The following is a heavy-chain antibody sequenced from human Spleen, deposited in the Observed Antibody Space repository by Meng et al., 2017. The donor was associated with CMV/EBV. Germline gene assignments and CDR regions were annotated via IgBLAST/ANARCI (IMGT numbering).Heavy chain of an antibody. CDR3: ARGRAYYDSSGYLA. CDR2: INHSGST. V-gene: IGHV4-34*01. Sequence: AVYGGSFSGYYWSWIRQPPGKGLEWIGEINHSGSTNYNPSLKSRVTISVDTSKNQFSLKLSSVTAADTAVYYCARGRAYYDSSGYLAWAQGTLVTVSS. CDR1: GGSFSGYY. J-gene: IGHJ4*02. D-gene: IGHD3-22*01.